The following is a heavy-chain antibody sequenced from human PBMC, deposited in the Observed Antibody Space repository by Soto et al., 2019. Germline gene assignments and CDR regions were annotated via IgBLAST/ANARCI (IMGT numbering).Heavy chain of an antibody. CDR3: AVTPNCGRDCSAASYWYFDF. CDR2: ISGDSGRT. D-gene: IGHD2-21*02. V-gene: IGHV3-23*01. J-gene: IGHJ2*01. Sequence: EVQLLESGGGLVQPGGSVRLSCAASGLTFGNYAMSWVRQAPGKGLEWVSAISGDSGRTYYADSVKGRFTISRDNSKNTLYLQMTTLRAEDTAVYYCAVTPNCGRDCSAASYWYFDFWGRGTLVTVSS. CDR1: GLTFGNYA.